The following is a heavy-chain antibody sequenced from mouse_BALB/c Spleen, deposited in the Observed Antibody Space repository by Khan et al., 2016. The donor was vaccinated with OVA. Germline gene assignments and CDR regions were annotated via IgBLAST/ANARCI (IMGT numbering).Heavy chain of an antibody. CDR3: PRSILLYFDY. D-gene: IGHD2-3*01. Sequence: VQLKQSGTVLVRPGALVRLSCTASGFNIKDYYIHWVKQRPDQGLEWIGWIDPDNGNTMYDPNYQGKANITADTSSNTAYLQLSSLTSKDTAVYSCPRSILLYFDYWGQGTTLTVSS. CDR1: GFNIKDYY. J-gene: IGHJ2*01. V-gene: IGHV14-1*02. CDR2: IDPDNGNT.